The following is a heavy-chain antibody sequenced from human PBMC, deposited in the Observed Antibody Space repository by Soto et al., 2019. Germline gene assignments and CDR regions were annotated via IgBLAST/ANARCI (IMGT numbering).Heavy chain of an antibody. CDR1: GFPFSSYA. Sequence: SRILSCASSGFPFSSYAMSWIRPAPGKGLEWVSAISGSGGSTYYADSVKGRFTISRDNSKNTLYLQMNSLRAEDTAVYYCATTSNGLRYFDWLLPYYYYYGMDVWGQGTTVTVS. D-gene: IGHD3-9*01. CDR3: ATTSNGLRYFDWLLPYYYYYGMDV. V-gene: IGHV3-23*01. J-gene: IGHJ6*02. CDR2: ISGSGGST.